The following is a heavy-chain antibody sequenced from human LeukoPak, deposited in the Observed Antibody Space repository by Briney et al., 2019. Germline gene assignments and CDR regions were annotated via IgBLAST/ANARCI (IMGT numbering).Heavy chain of an antibody. CDR2: IRYDGSNK. D-gene: IGHD3-10*01. CDR3: AKDLYYYGSGTPEY. V-gene: IGHV3-30*02. J-gene: IGHJ4*02. CDR1: GFTFSSYG. Sequence: GGSLRLPCAASGFTFSSYGMHWVRQAPGKGLEWVAFIRYDGSNKYYADSVKGRFTISRDNSKNTLYLQMNSLRAEDTAVYYCAKDLYYYGSGTPEYWGQGTLVTVSS.